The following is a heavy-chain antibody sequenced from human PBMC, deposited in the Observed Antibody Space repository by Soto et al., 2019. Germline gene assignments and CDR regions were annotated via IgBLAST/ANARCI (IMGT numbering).Heavy chain of an antibody. V-gene: IGHV3-48*03. Sequence: LRLSCAASGFSFSDYEMNWVRQTPGKGLEWLSYISSSGGTIKYADSVKGRFTISGDNAKNSLYLQMHSLRADDTAVYYCARDAFEIYYKFGLDVWGQGTPVTAP. CDR1: GFSFSDYE. CDR2: ISSSGGTI. CDR3: ARDAFEIYYKFGLDV. J-gene: IGHJ6*02. D-gene: IGHD3-10*01.